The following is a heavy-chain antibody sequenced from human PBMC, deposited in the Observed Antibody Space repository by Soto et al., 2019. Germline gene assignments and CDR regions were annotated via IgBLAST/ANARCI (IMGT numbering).Heavy chain of an antibody. CDR2: INAGNGNT. CDR1: GYTLTSYA. Sequence: ASVKVSCKASGYTLTSYAMHWVRQAPGQRLEWMGWINAGNGNTKYSQKFQGRVTITRDTSASTAYMELSSLRSEDTAVYYCARVLYGQLLFDYWGQGTLVTVSS. D-gene: IGHD3-10*01. J-gene: IGHJ4*02. CDR3: ARVLYGQLLFDY. V-gene: IGHV1-3*01.